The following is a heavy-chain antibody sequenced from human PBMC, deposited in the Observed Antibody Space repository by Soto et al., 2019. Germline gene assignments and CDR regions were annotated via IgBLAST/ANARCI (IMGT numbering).Heavy chain of an antibody. Sequence: GGSLRLSCAASGFTFSSYAMSWVRQAPGKGLEWVSAISGSGGSTYYADSVKGRFTISRDNSKNTLYLQMNSLRAEDTAVYYCAKVPPKKIAAAGTVGDFDYWGQGTLVTVSS. J-gene: IGHJ4*02. V-gene: IGHV3-23*01. CDR2: ISGSGGST. D-gene: IGHD6-13*01. CDR3: AKVPPKKIAAAGTVGDFDY. CDR1: GFTFSSYA.